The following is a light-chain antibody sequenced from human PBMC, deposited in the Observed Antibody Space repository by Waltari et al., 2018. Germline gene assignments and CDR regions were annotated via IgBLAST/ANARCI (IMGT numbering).Light chain of an antibody. CDR2: GNN. V-gene: IGLV1-40*01. Sequence: QSILTQPPSVSGAPGQKVTLSCTGGSSNIGAGYDVHWYQQLPGAAPKLLIFGNNNRPSGVPDRFSGSKSGTSASLDITGLQAEDEADYYCQSYDSSLSGSGVFGGGTKLTVL. CDR1: SSNIGAGYD. CDR3: QSYDSSLSGSGV. J-gene: IGLJ3*02.